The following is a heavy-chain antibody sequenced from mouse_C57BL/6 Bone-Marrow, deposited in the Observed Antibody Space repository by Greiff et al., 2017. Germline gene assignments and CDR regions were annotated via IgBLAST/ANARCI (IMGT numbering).Heavy chain of an antibody. CDR3: TTSPFYDGYTWFAY. CDR1: GFNIQDDY. D-gene: IGHD2-3*01. V-gene: IGHV14-4*01. CDR2: IDPENGDT. Sequence: VQLQQSGAELVRPGASVKLSCTASGFNIQDDYMHWVKQRPEQGLEWIGWIDPENGDTEYASKFQGKATITADPSSNTAYLQLSSLTSEDTAVYYCTTSPFYDGYTWFAYWGQGTLVTVSA. J-gene: IGHJ3*01.